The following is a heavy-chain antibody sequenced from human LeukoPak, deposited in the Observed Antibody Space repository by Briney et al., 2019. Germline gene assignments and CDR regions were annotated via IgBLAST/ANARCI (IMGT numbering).Heavy chain of an antibody. CDR2: IGTKYGNT. CDR1: GYTFTNDG. V-gene: IGHV1-18*01. CDR3: ARTPLGKMHAFDI. Sequence: ASVKVSCKASGYTFTNDGISWVRQAPGQGLEWMGWIGTKYGNTNYAPSFQARVTLTTDTSSTTAYMELRSLTSDDTAAYYCARTPLGKMHAFDIWGQGTIITVSS. D-gene: IGHD7-27*01. J-gene: IGHJ3*02.